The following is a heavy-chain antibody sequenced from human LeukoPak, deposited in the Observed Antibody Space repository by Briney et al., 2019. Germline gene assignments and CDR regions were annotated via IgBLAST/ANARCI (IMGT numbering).Heavy chain of an antibody. J-gene: IGHJ4*02. CDR2: IYYSGST. CDR1: GGSISSSSYY. CDR3: ARTRQQNHDDSTGSDYVYFDF. Sequence: SETLSLTCTVSGGSISSSSYYWGWIRQPPGKGLEWIGTIYYSGSTYYSPSLKSRVTISADTSKNQFSLKLSSVTAADTAVYYCARTRQQNHDDSTGSDYVYFDFWGQGTLVTVSS. V-gene: IGHV4-39*01. D-gene: IGHD3-22*01.